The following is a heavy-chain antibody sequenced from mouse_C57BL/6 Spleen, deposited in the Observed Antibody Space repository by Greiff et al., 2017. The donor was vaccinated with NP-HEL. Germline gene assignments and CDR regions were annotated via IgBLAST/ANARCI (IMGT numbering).Heavy chain of an antibody. Sequence: EVMLVESGGDLVKPGGSLKLSCAASGFTFSSYGMSWVRQTPDKRLEWVATISSGGSYTYYPDSVKGRFTISRDNAKNTLYLQMSSLKSEDTAMYYCARQWRSYDYDGYAMDYWGQGTSVTVSS. V-gene: IGHV5-6*01. J-gene: IGHJ4*01. CDR3: ARQWRSYDYDGYAMDY. D-gene: IGHD2-4*01. CDR2: ISSGGSYT. CDR1: GFTFSSYG.